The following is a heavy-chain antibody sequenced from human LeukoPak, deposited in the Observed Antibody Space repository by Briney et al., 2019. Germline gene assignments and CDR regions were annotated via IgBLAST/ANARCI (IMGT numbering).Heavy chain of an antibody. CDR2: ISAYNGNT. CDR3: ARDHPSYYYDSSSYYATLDY. D-gene: IGHD3-22*01. CDR1: GYTFTSYG. Sequence: ASVKGSCKASGYTFTSYGISWVRQAPGQGLEWMGWISAYNGNTNYAQKLQGRVTMTTDTSTSTAYMELRSLRSDDTAVYYCARDHPSYYYDSSSYYATLDYWGQGTLVTVSS. J-gene: IGHJ4*02. V-gene: IGHV1-18*01.